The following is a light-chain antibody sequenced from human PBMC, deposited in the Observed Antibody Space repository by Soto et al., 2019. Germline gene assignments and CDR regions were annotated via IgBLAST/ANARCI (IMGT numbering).Light chain of an antibody. CDR3: SSFTTDSTYV. Sequence: QSVLTQPASVSGSPGQSITISCTGTSSDVGANIVVSWYQQHPGKVPKLMIYTVSSRPSGVSQRFSGSKSGNTASLTISGLQAEDEADYYCSSFTTDSTYVFGTGTKVTVL. CDR2: TVS. J-gene: IGLJ1*01. V-gene: IGLV2-14*01. CDR1: SSDVGANIV.